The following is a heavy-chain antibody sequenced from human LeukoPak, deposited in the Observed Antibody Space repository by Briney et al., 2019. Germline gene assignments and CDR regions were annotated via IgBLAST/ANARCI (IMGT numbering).Heavy chain of an antibody. V-gene: IGHV4-39*01. CDR3: ARNPTTEIFDP. CDR2: ISYSGGT. CDR1: GGSITSSSYY. Sequence: PSETLSLTCTVSGGSITSSSYYWGWIRQPPGKGLEWIGTISYSGGTYYNPSLKSRVTLSVDTSKNQFSLKLSSVTAADTAVYYCARNPTTEIFDPWGQGTLVTVSS. D-gene: IGHD4-17*01. J-gene: IGHJ5*02.